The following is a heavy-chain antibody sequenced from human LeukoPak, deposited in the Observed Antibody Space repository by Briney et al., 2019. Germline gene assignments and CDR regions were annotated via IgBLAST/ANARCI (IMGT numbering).Heavy chain of an antibody. CDR2: ISSSSSTI. V-gene: IGHV3-48*01. D-gene: IGHD6-13*01. CDR3: ARDPGIAAAGTSVDY. J-gene: IGHJ4*02. Sequence: GGSLRLSCAASGFTFSSYSMNWVRQAPGKGLEWVSYISSSSSTIYYADSVKDRFTISRDNAKNSLYLQMNSLRAEDTAVYYCARDPGIAAAGTSVDYWGQGTLVTVSS. CDR1: GFTFSSYS.